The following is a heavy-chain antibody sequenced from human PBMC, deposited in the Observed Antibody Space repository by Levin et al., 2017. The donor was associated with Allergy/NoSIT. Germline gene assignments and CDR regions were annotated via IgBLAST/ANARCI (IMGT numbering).Heavy chain of an antibody. CDR2: IWYDGSNK. V-gene: IGHV3-33*01. CDR3: AREWELRYYYYYGMDV. D-gene: IGHD1-26*01. CDR1: GFTFSSYG. Sequence: LSLTCAASGFTFSSYGMHWVRQAPGKGLEWVAVIWYDGSNKYYADSVKGRFTISRDNSKNTLYLQMNSLRAEDTAVYYCAREWELRYYYYYGMDVWGQGTTVTVSS. J-gene: IGHJ6*02.